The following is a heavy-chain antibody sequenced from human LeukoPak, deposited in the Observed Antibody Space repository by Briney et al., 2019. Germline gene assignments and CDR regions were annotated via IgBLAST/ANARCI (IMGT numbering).Heavy chain of an antibody. Sequence: GGALRLSCAASGFTFSSYAMHWVRQAPGKGLEWVAVISYDGSNKYYADSVKGRFTISRDNAKNSLYLQMNSLRAEDTAVYYCARDKDLVPYWGQGTLVTVSS. J-gene: IGHJ4*02. D-gene: IGHD2-15*01. V-gene: IGHV3-30*04. CDR3: ARDKDLVPY. CDR1: GFTFSSYA. CDR2: ISYDGSNK.